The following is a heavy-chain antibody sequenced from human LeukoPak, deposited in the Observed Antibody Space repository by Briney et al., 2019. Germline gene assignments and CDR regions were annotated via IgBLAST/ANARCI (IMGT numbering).Heavy chain of an antibody. J-gene: IGHJ6*02. CDR2: IGTAGDT. Sequence: SGGSLRLSCAASGFTFSSYDMHWVRQATGKGLEWVSAIGTAGDTYYPGSVKGRFTISRENAKNSLYLQMNSLRAGDTAVYYCARAAPAYGMDVWGQGTTVTVSS. CDR1: GFTFSSYD. V-gene: IGHV3-13*01. CDR3: ARAAPAYGMDV.